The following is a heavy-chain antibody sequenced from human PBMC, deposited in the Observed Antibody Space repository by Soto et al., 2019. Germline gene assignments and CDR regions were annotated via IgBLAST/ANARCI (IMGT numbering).Heavy chain of an antibody. Sequence: QLQVQESGPGLVKPSETLSLTCTVSGGSISSSTYYWGWIRQPPGAGLEWIGSIYYSGRTYYNPSLKSRVTIAVDTSKNQFSLKLSSVTAADAAIYYCEKHLLSVPATPIFDYWGQGPLVTASS. D-gene: IGHD3-10*01. J-gene: IGHJ4*02. V-gene: IGHV4-39*01. CDR3: EKHLLSVPATPIFDY. CDR2: IYYSGRT. CDR1: GGSISSSTYY.